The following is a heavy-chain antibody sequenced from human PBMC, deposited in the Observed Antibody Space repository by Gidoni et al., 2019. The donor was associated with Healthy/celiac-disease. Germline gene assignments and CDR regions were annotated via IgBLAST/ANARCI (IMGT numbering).Heavy chain of an antibody. D-gene: IGHD6-13*01. CDR2: IGGSGGST. CDR1: GFTFSCYA. CDR3: AKDLKHIAAAGTGDY. Sequence: EVQLLESGGGLVQPVGSLRLSFAASGFTFSCYAMSWVRQAPGKGLEWGSAIGGSGGSTYYADSVKGRFTISRDNSKNTLYLQMNSLRAEDTAVYYCAKDLKHIAAAGTGDYWGQGTLVTVSS. V-gene: IGHV3-23*01. J-gene: IGHJ4*02.